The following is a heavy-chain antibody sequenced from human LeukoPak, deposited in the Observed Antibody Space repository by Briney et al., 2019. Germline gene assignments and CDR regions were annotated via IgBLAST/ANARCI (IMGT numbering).Heavy chain of an antibody. CDR2: IKEDGSEK. J-gene: IGHJ6*03. CDR3: ARRSYRGVIGLYYYYYMDV. CDR1: GFTFSNAW. V-gene: IGHV3-7*01. Sequence: SGGSLRLSCAASGFTFSNAWMSWVRQAPGKGLEWVANIKEDGSEKYYVDSVKGRFTMSRDNAKNSVYLQMNRLRVEDTAVYYCARRSYRGVIGLYYYYYMDVWGKGTPVTVSS. D-gene: IGHD3-16*02.